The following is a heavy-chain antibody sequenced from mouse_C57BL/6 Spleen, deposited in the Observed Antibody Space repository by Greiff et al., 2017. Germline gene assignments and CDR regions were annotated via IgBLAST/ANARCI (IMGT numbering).Heavy chain of an antibody. CDR3: TRCGNGSSPWYFDV. V-gene: IGHV1-5*01. D-gene: IGHD1-1*01. Sequence: VQLQQSGTVLARPGASVKMSCKTSGYTFTSYWMHWVKQRPGQGLEWIGAIYPGNSATSYNQKFKGKAKLTAVTSASTADMELSNLTNEDASVYYCTRCGNGSSPWYFDVWGTGTTVTVSS. CDR1: GYTFTSYW. CDR2: IYPGNSAT. J-gene: IGHJ1*03.